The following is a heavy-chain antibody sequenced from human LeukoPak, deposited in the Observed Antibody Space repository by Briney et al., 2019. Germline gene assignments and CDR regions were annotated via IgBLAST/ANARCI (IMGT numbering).Heavy chain of an antibody. CDR2: IRSKAYGETA. CDR3: TRDRGAYNLYDY. D-gene: IGHD1-1*01. V-gene: IGHV3-49*03. Sequence: GGSLRLSCTASGFTFGGYAMSWIRQAPGKGLEWVGFIRSKAYGETADYAASVKGRFTISRDDSKAIAYLQMNSLKTEDTAVYHCTRDRGAYNLYDYWGQGTLVTVSS. J-gene: IGHJ4*02. CDR1: GFTFGGYA.